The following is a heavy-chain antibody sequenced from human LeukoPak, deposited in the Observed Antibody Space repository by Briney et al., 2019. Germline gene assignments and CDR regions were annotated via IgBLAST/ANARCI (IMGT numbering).Heavy chain of an antibody. CDR2: IYHSGST. Sequence: SETLSLTGSVSGYSISSGYYWGWIRQPPGKGLEWIGSIYHSGSTYYNPSLKSRVTISVDTSKNQFSLKLSSVTAADTAVYYCARDLSFRLRNYFDYWGQGTLVTVSS. J-gene: IGHJ4*02. D-gene: IGHD4-17*01. CDR3: ARDLSFRLRNYFDY. CDR1: GYSISSGYY. V-gene: IGHV4-38-2*02.